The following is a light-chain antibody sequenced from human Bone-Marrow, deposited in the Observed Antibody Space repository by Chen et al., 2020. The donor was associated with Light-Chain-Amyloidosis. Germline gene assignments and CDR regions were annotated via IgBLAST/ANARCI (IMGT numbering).Light chain of an antibody. CDR3: QQYDSYPVT. J-gene: IGKJ4*01. Sequence: DIQMTQFPSTLSASVGDRVIITCRASETIKSWLAWHQQRPGKAPKVLIYRSSTLESGVPSRCSGSASGTEFTLTISSLQPEDFATYYCQQYDSYPVTFGGGTKVEIK. V-gene: IGKV1-5*03. CDR2: RSS. CDR1: ETIKSW.